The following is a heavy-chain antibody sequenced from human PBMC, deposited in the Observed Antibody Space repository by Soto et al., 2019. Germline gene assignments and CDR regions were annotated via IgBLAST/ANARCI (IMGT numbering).Heavy chain of an antibody. CDR3: SPLSGFRSGQGGGYGFAY. CDR2: FLPVFDSP. Sequence: QVQLVQSGAEVRKPGSSVKVSCKASGGTFSSYVISWVRQAPGQGLEWMGGFLPVFDSPNYAQKFQGRVTITADGSPSTAYMEPLGLRSAAAAMYFWSPLSGFRSGQGGGYGFAYWGQGTLVTVSS. J-gene: IGHJ4*02. D-gene: IGHD5-12*01. CDR1: GGTFSSYV. V-gene: IGHV1-69*01.